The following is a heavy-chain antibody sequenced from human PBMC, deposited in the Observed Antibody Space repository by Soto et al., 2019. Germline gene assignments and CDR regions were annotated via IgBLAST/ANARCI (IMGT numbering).Heavy chain of an antibody. D-gene: IGHD4-4*01. Sequence: LGGTIVDFYCRRIRQPPGKGLESIGYIYYTGTTSYNPSLKGRVTISVDTSQNQFSLRLSSVTAADTAVYYGARGQWGGVTFEYWGQGSFV. CDR2: IYYTGTT. CDR1: GGTIVDFY. J-gene: IGHJ4*02. V-gene: IGHV4-59*01. CDR3: ARGQWGGVTFEY.